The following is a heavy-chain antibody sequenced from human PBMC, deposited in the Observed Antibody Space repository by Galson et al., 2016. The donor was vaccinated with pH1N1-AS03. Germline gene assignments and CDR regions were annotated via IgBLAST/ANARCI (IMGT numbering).Heavy chain of an antibody. Sequence: AEVKKPGESLRISCAASGYSFSDHWIGWVRQMPGRGLEWVGLIYPDDSDTRYSPSFQGQVTISADKSTTTAYLQWNSLKSSDTAIYHCAGLTIDLLTGYYKFGDYWGQGTLVTVSS. V-gene: IGHV5-51*01. CDR2: IYPDDSDT. CDR3: AGLTIDLLTGYYKFGDY. CDR1: GYSFSDHW. J-gene: IGHJ4*02. D-gene: IGHD3-9*01.